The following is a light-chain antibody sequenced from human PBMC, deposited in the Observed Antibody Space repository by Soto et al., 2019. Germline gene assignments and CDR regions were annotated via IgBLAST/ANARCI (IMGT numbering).Light chain of an antibody. CDR1: SSDVGGYND. V-gene: IGLV2-11*01. Sequence: QSALTQPRSVSGSPGQSVSISCTGASSDVGGYNDVSWYQQNPGKAPKLIIFDVIHRPSEVPDRFSGSKSGNTAYLTISGLQGEDEGDYYCCSYAGNYVFVFGTGTKLTVL. CDR3: CSYAGNYVFV. J-gene: IGLJ1*01. CDR2: DVI.